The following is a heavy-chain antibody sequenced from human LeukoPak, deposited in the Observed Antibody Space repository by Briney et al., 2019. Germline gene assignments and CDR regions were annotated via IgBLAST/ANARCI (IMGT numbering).Heavy chain of an antibody. V-gene: IGHV3-23*01. J-gene: IGHJ2*01. CDR3: AKDRTKGGTKNWYLDL. CDR1: GFTFSSYA. CDR2: ISYSGRST. Sequence: GGSLRLSCAASGFTFSSYAMSWVRQAPGKGLEWVSAISYSGRSTYYADSVKGRFTISRDNSKNTLYLQMNSLRAEDTAVYYWAKDRTKGGTKNWYLDLWGRGTLVTVSS. D-gene: IGHD2-2*01.